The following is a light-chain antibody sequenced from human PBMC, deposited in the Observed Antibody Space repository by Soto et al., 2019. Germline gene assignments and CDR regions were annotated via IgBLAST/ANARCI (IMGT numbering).Light chain of an antibody. V-gene: IGLV2-14*01. CDR3: SSYTSSSLYV. J-gene: IGLJ1*01. CDR2: EVT. CDR1: GSDIGGHHF. Sequence: QSALTPPASXSGSPGGSITISCTGTGSDIGGHHFVSWYQQQSGKAHKLVIYEVTDRPSGVSDRFSGSKSGNTASLTISGIQPEDEADYYCSSYTSSSLYVFATWTKVPVL.